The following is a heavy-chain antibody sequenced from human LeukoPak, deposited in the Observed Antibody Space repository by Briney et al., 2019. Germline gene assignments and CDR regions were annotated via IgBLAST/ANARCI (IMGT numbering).Heavy chain of an antibody. Sequence: PSQTLSLTCTVSGGSISSGGYYWSWIRQPPGKGLEWIGYIYHSGSTYYNPSLKSRVTISVDRSKSQFSLKLSSVTAADTAVYYCARMPRSGIWYFDLWGRGTLVTVSS. CDR3: ARMPRSGIWYFDL. CDR2: IYHSGST. V-gene: IGHV4-30-2*01. J-gene: IGHJ2*01. D-gene: IGHD2-15*01. CDR1: GGSISSGGYY.